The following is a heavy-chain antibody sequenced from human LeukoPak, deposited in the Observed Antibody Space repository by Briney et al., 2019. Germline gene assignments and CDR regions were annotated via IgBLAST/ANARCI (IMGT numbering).Heavy chain of an antibody. J-gene: IGHJ5*02. CDR2: VIPIFGTA. CDR1: GGTFSSYA. D-gene: IGHD6-6*01. CDR3: ARDLFLSSSHVSS. Sequence: SVKVSCKASGGTFSSYAISWVRQAPGQGLEWMGRVIPIFGTANYAQKFQGRVTITTDESTSTAYMELSSLRSEDTAVYYCARDLFLSSSHVSSWGQGTLVTVSS. V-gene: IGHV1-69*05.